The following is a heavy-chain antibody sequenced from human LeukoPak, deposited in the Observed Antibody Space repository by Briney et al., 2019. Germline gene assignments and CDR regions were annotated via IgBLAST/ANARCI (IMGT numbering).Heavy chain of an antibody. Sequence: GASVKVSCKASGYTFTSYGISWLRQAPGQGLECMGWISAYNGNTNYAQKLQGRVTMTTDTSTSTAYMELRSLRSDDTAVYYCARKYCSSGSCYDGDYWGQGTLVTVSS. CDR3: ARKYCSSGSCYDGDY. D-gene: IGHD2-15*01. CDR1: GYTFTSYG. CDR2: ISAYNGNT. J-gene: IGHJ4*02. V-gene: IGHV1-18*01.